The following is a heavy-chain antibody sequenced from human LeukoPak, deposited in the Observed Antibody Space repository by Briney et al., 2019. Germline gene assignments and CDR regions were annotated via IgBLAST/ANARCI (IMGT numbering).Heavy chain of an antibody. V-gene: IGHV4-59*01. J-gene: IGHJ3*02. CDR2: SDYNGGT. CDR1: GGSISTYY. Sequence: SETLSLTCTVSGGSISTYYWSWLRQPPGKGLEWIGYSDYNGGTHYNPSLKSRVTISVDTSKNQFSLKLRSVTAADTAVYYCARVGSYAFDIWGQGTMVTVSS. CDR3: ARVGSYAFDI.